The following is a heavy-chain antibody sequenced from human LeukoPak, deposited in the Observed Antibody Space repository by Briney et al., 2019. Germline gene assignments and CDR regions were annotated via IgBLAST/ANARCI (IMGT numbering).Heavy chain of an antibody. V-gene: IGHV1-24*01. Sequence: GASVKVSCKVSGYTLTELSMHWVRQAPGKGLEWMGGFDPEDGETIYAQKFQGRVTMTEDTSTDTAYMELSSLRSEDTAVYYCASEGGGAAAANDWFDPWGQGTLVTVSS. CDR2: FDPEDGET. CDR1: GYTLTELS. CDR3: ASEGGGAAAANDWFDP. D-gene: IGHD6-13*01. J-gene: IGHJ5*02.